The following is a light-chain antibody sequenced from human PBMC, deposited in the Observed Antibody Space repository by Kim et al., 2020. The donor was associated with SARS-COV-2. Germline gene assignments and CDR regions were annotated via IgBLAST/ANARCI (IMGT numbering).Light chain of an antibody. V-gene: IGKV1-33*01. CDR3: QQRQT. Sequence: PSSRSAFVGDRVTITCQANQDISNTLNWYQQEPRKAPKLLIYDASNLESGVSPRFSGGGSGTFFTLTINNLQPEDSATYFCQQRQTFSQGTKLEI. CDR2: DAS. J-gene: IGKJ2*01. CDR1: QDISNT.